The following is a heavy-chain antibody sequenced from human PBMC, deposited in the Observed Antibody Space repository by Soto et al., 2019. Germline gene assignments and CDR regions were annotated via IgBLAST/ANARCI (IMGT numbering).Heavy chain of an antibody. Sequence: EVQVLESGGGLVQPGGSLRLSCEASGFTFSSYVMSWVRQAPGKGLEWVSGISGSGVSTYYADSVKGRFTISRDNSKNTLYLQMNSLRAEDTALYYCVKDFRDWGQGTLVTVSS. CDR3: VKDFRD. J-gene: IGHJ4*02. CDR2: ISGSGVST. CDR1: GFTFSSYV. V-gene: IGHV3-23*01.